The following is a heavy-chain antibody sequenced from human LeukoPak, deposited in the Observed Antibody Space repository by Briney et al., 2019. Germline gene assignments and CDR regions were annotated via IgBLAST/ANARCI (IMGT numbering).Heavy chain of an antibody. D-gene: IGHD2-21*02. CDR2: IYPGDSDT. Sequence: AGESLKISCKASGYTFTGDWIGWVRQMPGKGLEWMGIIYPGDSDTRYSPSFQGQVTISADKSISTAYLQWSSLKASDTAMYYCASHCGGDCYYANAFDIWGQGTMVTVSS. V-gene: IGHV5-51*01. CDR3: ASHCGGDCYYANAFDI. CDR1: GYTFTGDW. J-gene: IGHJ3*02.